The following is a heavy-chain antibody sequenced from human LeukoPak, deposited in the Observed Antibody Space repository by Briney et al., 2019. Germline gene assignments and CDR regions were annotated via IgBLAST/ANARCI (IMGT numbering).Heavy chain of an antibody. Sequence: SETLSLTCTVSGGSISSYYWSWIRQPPGKGLEWIGYIYYSGSTNYNPSLKSRVTISVGTSKNQFSLKLSSVTAADTAVYYCAREVTGTTNTLYNWFDPWGQGTLVTVSS. CDR3: AREVTGTTNTLYNWFDP. D-gene: IGHD1-7*01. V-gene: IGHV4-59*12. J-gene: IGHJ5*02. CDR1: GGSISSYY. CDR2: IYYSGST.